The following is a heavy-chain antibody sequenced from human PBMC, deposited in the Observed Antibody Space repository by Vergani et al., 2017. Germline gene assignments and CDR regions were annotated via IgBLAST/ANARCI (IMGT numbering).Heavy chain of an antibody. D-gene: IGHD6-6*01. CDR1: GGTFSSYA. CDR2: IIPILGIA. Sequence: QVQLVQSGAEVKKPGASVKVSCKASGGTFSSYAISWVRQAPGQGLEWMGRIIPILGIANYAQKFQGRVTITADKSTSTAYMELSSLRSEDTAVYYCARITPVAAREAWGQGTLVTVSS. J-gene: IGHJ5*02. V-gene: IGHV1-69*09. CDR3: ARITPVAAREA.